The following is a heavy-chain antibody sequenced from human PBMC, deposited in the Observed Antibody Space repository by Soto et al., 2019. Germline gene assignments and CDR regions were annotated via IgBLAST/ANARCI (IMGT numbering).Heavy chain of an antibody. V-gene: IGHV3-30*18. Sequence: QVQLVESGGGVVQPGRSLRLSCAASGFTFSSYGMHWVRQAPGKGLAWVAVISYDGSNKYYAESVKGRFTISRDNSKNTLYLQMNSLRAEDTAVYYCAKEGSIAARGYYYYGMDVWGQGTTVTVSS. CDR2: ISYDGSNK. CDR1: GFTFSSYG. CDR3: AKEGSIAARGYYYYGMDV. D-gene: IGHD6-6*01. J-gene: IGHJ6*02.